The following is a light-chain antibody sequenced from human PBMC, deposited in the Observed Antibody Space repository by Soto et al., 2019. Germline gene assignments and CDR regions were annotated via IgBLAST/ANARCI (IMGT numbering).Light chain of an antibody. J-gene: IGLJ1*01. Sequence: QSVLTQPASVSGSPGQSITISCTGTGSDVGDYNYVSWYQQHPGKAPKLMIYEVSNRPSGVSDRFSGYKSGNTASLTTSGLHAEDEADYFCSSYSTSTSLGSVFGTWTNVTVL. CDR3: SSYSTSTSLGSV. V-gene: IGLV2-14*01. CDR2: EVS. CDR1: GSDVGDYNY.